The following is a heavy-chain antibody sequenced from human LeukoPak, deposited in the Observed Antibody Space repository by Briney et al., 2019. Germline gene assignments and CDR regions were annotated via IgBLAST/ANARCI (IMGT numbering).Heavy chain of an antibody. D-gene: IGHD6-19*01. Sequence: SETLSLTCAVYGGSFSGYYWSWIRQPPGKGLEWIGEINHSGSTNYNPSLKSRVTISVDTSKNQFSLKLSSVTAADTAVYYCARAYSGLYPKTSYYFDYWGQGTLVTVSS. CDR3: ARAYSGLYPKTSYYFDY. CDR2: INHSGST. CDR1: GGSFSGYY. J-gene: IGHJ4*02. V-gene: IGHV4-34*01.